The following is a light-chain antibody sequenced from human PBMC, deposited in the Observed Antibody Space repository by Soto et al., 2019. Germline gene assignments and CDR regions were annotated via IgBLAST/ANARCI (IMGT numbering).Light chain of an antibody. V-gene: IGKV3-15*01. Sequence: EIAMTQFPATLSVSPGERATLSCRASQSVSSKLAWFQQKPGQAPSLLIYGVSTRATGVPVRFSGSGSGTEFTLTINSLQSEDFAVYYCQQYNNWPHTFGQGTKVDI. J-gene: IGKJ2*01. CDR2: GVS. CDR1: QSVSSK. CDR3: QQYNNWPHT.